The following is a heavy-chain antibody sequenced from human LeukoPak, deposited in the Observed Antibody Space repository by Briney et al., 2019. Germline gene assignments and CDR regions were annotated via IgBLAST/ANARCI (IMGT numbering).Heavy chain of an antibody. CDR3: AARSSRYNIYGTDV. Sequence: APVKVSCKASGFTFTSSAVQWVRQARGQRLEWIGWIVVGSGNTNYAQKFQERVTITRDMSTSTAYMELSSLRSEDTAVYYCAARSSRYNIYGTDVWGQGTTVTVSS. D-gene: IGHD6-13*01. V-gene: IGHV1-58*01. CDR2: IVVGSGNT. J-gene: IGHJ6*02. CDR1: GFTFTSSA.